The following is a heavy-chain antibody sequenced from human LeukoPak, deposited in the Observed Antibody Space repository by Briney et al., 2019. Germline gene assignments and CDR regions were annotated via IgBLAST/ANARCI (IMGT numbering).Heavy chain of an antibody. D-gene: IGHD3-10*01. Sequence: GASVKVSCKASGYTFTSYDINWVRQAIGQGLEWMGWMNPNSGNTGYAQKFQGRVTMTGNTSISTAYMELSSLRSEDTAVYYCARQPSWFGELLLTGFDPWGQGTLVTVSS. J-gene: IGHJ5*02. CDR3: ARQPSWFGELLLTGFDP. CDR1: GYTFTSYD. V-gene: IGHV1-8*01. CDR2: MNPNSGNT.